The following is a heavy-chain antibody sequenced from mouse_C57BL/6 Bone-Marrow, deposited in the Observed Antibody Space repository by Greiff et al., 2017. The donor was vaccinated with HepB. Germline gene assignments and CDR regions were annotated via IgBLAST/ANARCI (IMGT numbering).Heavy chain of an antibody. CDR1: GYTFTSYG. Sequence: VQLQQSGAELARPGASVKLSCKASGYTFTSYGISWVKQRTGQGLEWIGEIYPRSGNTYYNAKFKGKATLTADKSSSTAYMELRSLTSEDSAVYFCARTTPCFDYWGQGTTLTVSS. V-gene: IGHV1-81*01. CDR3: ARTTPCFDY. CDR2: IYPRSGNT. D-gene: IGHD2-13*01. J-gene: IGHJ2*01.